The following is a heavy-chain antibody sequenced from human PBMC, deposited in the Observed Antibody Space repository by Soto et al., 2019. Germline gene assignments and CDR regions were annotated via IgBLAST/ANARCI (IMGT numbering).Heavy chain of an antibody. CDR1: GYTFTSYY. CDR3: ARDIVLVVYAIRYYYYCMDV. CDR2: INPSGGST. J-gene: IGHJ6*02. Sequence: ASVKVSCKASGYTFTSYYMHWVRQAPGQGLEWLGIINPSGGSTSYAQKFQGRVTMTRDTSTSTVYMELSSLRSEDTAVYYCARDIVLVVYAIRYYYYCMDVWGQGTTVTVSS. V-gene: IGHV1-46*01. D-gene: IGHD2-8*01.